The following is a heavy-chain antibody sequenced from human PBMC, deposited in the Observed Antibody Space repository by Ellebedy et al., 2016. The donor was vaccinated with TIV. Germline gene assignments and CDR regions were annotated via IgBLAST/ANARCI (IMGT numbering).Heavy chain of an antibody. D-gene: IGHD2/OR15-2a*01. CDR2: IYPGDSDT. CDR3: ARHRKTPVVSSRLSQPNYYYYYGMDV. J-gene: IGHJ6*02. Sequence: GGSLRLSXKGSGYSFTSYWIGWVRQMPGKGLEWMGIIYPGDSDTRYSPSFQGQVTISADKSISTAYLQWSSLKASDTAMYYCARHRKTPVVSSRLSQPNYYYYYGMDVWGQGTTVTVSS. CDR1: GYSFTSYW. V-gene: IGHV5-51*01.